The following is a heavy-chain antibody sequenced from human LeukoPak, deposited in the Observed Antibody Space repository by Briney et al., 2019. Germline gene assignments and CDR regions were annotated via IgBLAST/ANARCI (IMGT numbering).Heavy chain of an antibody. D-gene: IGHD3/OR15-3a*01. CDR2: IYSCGTT. CDR1: GFTVSSNY. J-gene: IGHJ6*04. V-gene: IGHV3-53*01. CDR3: ARVRGLLSGMDV. Sequence: PGGSLRLSCAASGFTVSSNYMTWVRQAPAKGLQWVSVIYSCGTTYYSDSVKARFTIYRDNSTSTLNLQMNSLRAEDTAVYYCARVRGLLSGMDVWGKGTTVTVSS.